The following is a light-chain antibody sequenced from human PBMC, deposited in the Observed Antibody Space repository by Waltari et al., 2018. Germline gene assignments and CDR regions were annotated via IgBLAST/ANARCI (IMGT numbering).Light chain of an antibody. CDR3: SSYTSSSTYV. CDR2: DVS. J-gene: IGLJ1*01. CDR1: SSDVGGYNY. V-gene: IGLV2-14*03. Sequence: QSALTQPASVSGSPGQSIPISCTGTSSDVGGYNYVSWYQPHPGKAPKLMIYDVSNRPSGVSNRFSGSKSGNTASLTISGLQAEDEADYYCSSYTSSSTYVFGTGTKVTVL.